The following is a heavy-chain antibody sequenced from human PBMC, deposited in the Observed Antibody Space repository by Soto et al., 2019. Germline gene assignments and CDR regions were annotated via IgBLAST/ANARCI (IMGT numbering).Heavy chain of an antibody. J-gene: IGHJ6*02. Sequence: PGGSLRLSCAASGFTFSSYAMSWVRQAPGKGLEWVSYISSSSSTIYYADSVKGRFTISRDNAKNSLYLQMNSLRAEDTAVYYCARDRGGSSWYGGGYYGMDVWGQGTLVTVSS. CDR1: GFTFSSYA. CDR2: ISSSSSTI. CDR3: ARDRGGSSWYGGGYYGMDV. D-gene: IGHD6-13*01. V-gene: IGHV3-48*01.